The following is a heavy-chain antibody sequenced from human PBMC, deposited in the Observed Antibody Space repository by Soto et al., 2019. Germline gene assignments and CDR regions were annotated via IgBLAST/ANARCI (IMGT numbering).Heavy chain of an antibody. J-gene: IGHJ6*02. CDR1: GFTFSSYA. Sequence: EVQLLESGGGLVQPGGSLRLSCAASGFTFSSYAMKWVRQAPGKGLEWVSLIGESGTPTYYAASVKGRFTTSRDNSGNTLCLERYSPRAEDTAVYYCAKYIPGVRYYGMDVWGQGTTVTVSS. CDR2: IGESGTPT. V-gene: IGHV3-23*01. D-gene: IGHD2-2*01. CDR3: AKYIPGVRYYGMDV.